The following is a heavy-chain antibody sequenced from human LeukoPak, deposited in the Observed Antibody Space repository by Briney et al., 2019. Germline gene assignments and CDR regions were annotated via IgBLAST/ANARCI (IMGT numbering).Heavy chain of an antibody. V-gene: IGHV3-30*02. CDR1: GFIFSNYG. J-gene: IGHJ5*02. CDR2: IRYGESNK. CDR3: ATMQWLEGVDWFDP. D-gene: IGHD6-19*01. Sequence: GGSLRLSCAASGFIFSNYGMHWVRQAPGKGLEWVAFIRYGESNKFYADSVKGRFTISRDNSKNILFLQMNSLRAEDTAVYYCATMQWLEGVDWFDPWGQGTLVTVSS.